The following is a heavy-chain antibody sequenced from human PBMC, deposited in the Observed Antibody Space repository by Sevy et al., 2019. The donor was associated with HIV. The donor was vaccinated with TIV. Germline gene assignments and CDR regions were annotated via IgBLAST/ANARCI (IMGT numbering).Heavy chain of an antibody. CDR1: GGSISSNY. J-gene: IGHJ4*02. V-gene: IGHV4-59*01. D-gene: IGHD5-18*01. CDR3: TRSSAYSYGDFDY. CDR2: IYSSGSS. Sequence: SETLSLTCTVSGGSISSNYWSWIRQPPGKGLEWIGYIYSSGSSYNPSLKSRVSISMDTSKNQLSLKLNTVTAADTAVYYCTRSSAYSYGDFDYWGQGTLVTVSS.